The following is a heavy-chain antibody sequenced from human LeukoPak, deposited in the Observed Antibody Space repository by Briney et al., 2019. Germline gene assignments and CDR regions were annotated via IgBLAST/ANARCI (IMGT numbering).Heavy chain of an antibody. Sequence: ASVKVSCKASGYTFTSYGISWVRQAPGQGLEWMGWISAYNGNTNYAQKLQGRVTMTTDTSTSTAYMELRSLRSDDTAVYYCAREGYCSGTSCYWFDPWGQGTLVTVSS. D-gene: IGHD2-2*01. J-gene: IGHJ5*02. CDR2: ISAYNGNT. CDR3: AREGYCSGTSCYWFDP. CDR1: GYTFTSYG. V-gene: IGHV1-18*04.